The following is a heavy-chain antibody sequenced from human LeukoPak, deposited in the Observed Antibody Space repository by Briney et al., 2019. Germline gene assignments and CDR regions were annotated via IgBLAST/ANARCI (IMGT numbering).Heavy chain of an antibody. CDR1: GYTFTGYY. V-gene: IGHV1-2*02. CDR3: ARDRIFAVVTQTPNWYFDL. CDR2: INPNSGGT. J-gene: IGHJ2*01. Sequence: ASVKVSCKASGYTFTGYYMHWVRQAPGQGLEWMGWINPNSGGTNYAQKFQGRVTMTRDTSISTAYMELSSLRSDDTAVYYCARDRIFAVVTQTPNWYFDLWGRGTLVTVSS. D-gene: IGHD3-3*02.